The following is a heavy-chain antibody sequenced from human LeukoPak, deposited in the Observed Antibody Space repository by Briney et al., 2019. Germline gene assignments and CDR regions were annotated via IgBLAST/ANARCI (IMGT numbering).Heavy chain of an antibody. V-gene: IGHV4-4*02. D-gene: IGHD3-9*01. J-gene: IGHJ4*02. Sequence: SQTLSLTCAVSGVSISSSEWWIWVRQPPGQALEWIGEIHRDGRTRYNPSLKSRVTMSMDYSKNQFSLSVTSVTAADTAIYYCGKTDIYFNPIDYWGPGSLVTVSS. CDR3: GKTDIYFNPIDY. CDR2: IHRDGRT. CDR1: GVSISSSEW.